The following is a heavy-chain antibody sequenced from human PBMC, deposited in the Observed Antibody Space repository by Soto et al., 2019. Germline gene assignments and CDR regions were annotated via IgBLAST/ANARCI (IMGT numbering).Heavy chain of an antibody. J-gene: IGHJ4*02. Sequence: GGSLRLSCAASGFTFSSYSMNWVRQAPGKGLEWVSSISSSSSYIYYADSVKGRFTISRDNAKNSLYLQMNSLRAEDMAVYYCARDLRNYYDSSGYQETFDYWGQGTLVTVSS. CDR2: ISSSSSYI. CDR3: ARDLRNYYDSSGYQETFDY. CDR1: GFTFSSYS. D-gene: IGHD3-22*01. V-gene: IGHV3-21*01.